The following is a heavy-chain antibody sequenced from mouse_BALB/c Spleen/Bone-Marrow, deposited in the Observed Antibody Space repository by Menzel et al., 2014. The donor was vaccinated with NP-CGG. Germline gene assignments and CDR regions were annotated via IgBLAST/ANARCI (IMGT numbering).Heavy chain of an antibody. J-gene: IGHJ3*01. CDR3: ARLSYYGRFAY. Sequence: EVKLVESGGGLVQPGGSLKLSCAASGFDFSRYWMSWVRQAPGKGLEWIGEINPDSSTINYTPSRKYKFIISRDNAKKTLYLQRSKVRSEDTALYYCARLSYYGRFAYWGQGTLVTVSA. D-gene: IGHD1-1*01. V-gene: IGHV4-1*02. CDR1: GFDFSRYW. CDR2: INPDSSTI.